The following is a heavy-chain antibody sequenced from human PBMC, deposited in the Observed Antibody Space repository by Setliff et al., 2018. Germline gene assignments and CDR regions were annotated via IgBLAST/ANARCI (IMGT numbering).Heavy chain of an antibody. CDR3: AKEYGSGMGAFDY. V-gene: IGHV3-30*02. D-gene: IGHD3-10*01. CDR1: GFTFSSYG. CDR2: IRYDGTNK. J-gene: IGHJ4*02. Sequence: PGGSLRLSCAASGFTFSSYGMHWVRQAPGKGLEWVAFIRYDGTNKYYADSVKGRFTISRDNSKNTLYLQMNSLRAEDTVVYYCAKEYGSGMGAFDYWGQGTLVTVSS.